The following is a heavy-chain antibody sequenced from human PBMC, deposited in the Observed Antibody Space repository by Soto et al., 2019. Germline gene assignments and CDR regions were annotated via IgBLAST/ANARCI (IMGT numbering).Heavy chain of an antibody. Sequence: EVQLVESGGGLDQPGGSLKLSCAASGFTFSGSAMHWVRQASGKGLEWVGRIRSKANSYATAYAASVKGRFTISRDDSKNTAYLQMNSLKTEDTAVYYCTRPNSPTYYDILTGQPMPDYYYYGMDVWGQGTTVTVSS. D-gene: IGHD3-9*01. V-gene: IGHV3-73*02. J-gene: IGHJ6*02. CDR3: TRPNSPTYYDILTGQPMPDYYYYGMDV. CDR1: GFTFSGSA. CDR2: IRSKANSYAT.